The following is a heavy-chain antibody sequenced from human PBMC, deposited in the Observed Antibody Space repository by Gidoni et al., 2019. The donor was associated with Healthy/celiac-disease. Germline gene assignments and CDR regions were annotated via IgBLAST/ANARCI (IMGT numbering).Heavy chain of an antibody. J-gene: IGHJ6*02. Sequence: QVQLVQSGAEVKKPGASVKVSCKASGYTFTSYDINWVRQATGQGLEWMGWMNPNSGNTGYAQKFQGRVTMTRNTSISTAYMELSSLRSEDTAVYYCARLPRITIFGVVSYGMDVWGQGTTVTVSS. CDR2: MNPNSGNT. CDR3: ARLPRITIFGVVSYGMDV. V-gene: IGHV1-8*01. D-gene: IGHD3-3*01. CDR1: GYTFTSYD.